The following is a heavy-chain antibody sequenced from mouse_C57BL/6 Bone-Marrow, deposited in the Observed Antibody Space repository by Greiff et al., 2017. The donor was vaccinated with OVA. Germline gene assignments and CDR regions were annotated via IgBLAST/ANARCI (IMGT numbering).Heavy chain of an antibody. D-gene: IGHD4-1*01. CDR1: GFTFSSYG. J-gene: IGHJ2*01. V-gene: IGHV5-6*01. CDR3: ARGRLPGGY. Sequence: EVKVVESGGDLVKPGGSLKLSCAASGFTFSSYGMSWVRQTPDKRLEWVATISSGGSYTYYPDSVKGRFTISRDKSKNTPYLQMSSLKSEDTAMYYCARGRLPGGYWGQGTTLTVSS. CDR2: ISSGGSYT.